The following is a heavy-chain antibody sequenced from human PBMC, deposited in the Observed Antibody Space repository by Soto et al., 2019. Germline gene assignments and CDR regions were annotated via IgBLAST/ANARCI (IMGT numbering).Heavy chain of an antibody. CDR3: AREPRGYSYGSYYYGMDV. J-gene: IGHJ6*02. Sequence: ASVKVSCKASGYTFTSYGISWVRQAPGQGLEWMGWISAYNGNTNYAQKLQGRVTMTTDTSTSTAYMELRSLRSDDTAVYYCAREPRGYSYGSYYYGMDVWGPGTTVTVSS. CDR2: ISAYNGNT. CDR1: GYTFTSYG. V-gene: IGHV1-18*01. D-gene: IGHD5-18*01.